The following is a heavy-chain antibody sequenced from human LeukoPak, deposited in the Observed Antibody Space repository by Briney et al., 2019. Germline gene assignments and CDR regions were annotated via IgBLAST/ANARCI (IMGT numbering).Heavy chain of an antibody. CDR1: GFTFSSYA. CDR2: ISGGST. Sequence: GGSLRLSCAASGFTFSSYAMSWVRQAPGKGLEWVSAISGGSTYYADSVKGRFTISRDNSKNTLYLQMNSLRAEDTAVYYCAKDYYYDSSGYYWVYDYWGQGTLVTVSS. D-gene: IGHD3-22*01. J-gene: IGHJ4*02. CDR3: AKDYYYDSSGYYWVYDY. V-gene: IGHV3-23*01.